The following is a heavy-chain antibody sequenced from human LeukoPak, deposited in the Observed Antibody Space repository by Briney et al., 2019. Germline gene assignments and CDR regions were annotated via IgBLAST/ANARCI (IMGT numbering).Heavy chain of an antibody. CDR2: IYPGDSDT. D-gene: IGHD2-15*01. CDR3: ARLLVVVALNHIVFDY. Sequence: GESLKISCKGSGYSFTSYWIGWVRQMPGKGLEWMGIIYPGDSDTSYSPSFQGQVTISADKSISTAYLQWSSLKASDTAMYYCARLLVVVALNHIVFDYWGQGTLVTVSS. CDR1: GYSFTSYW. V-gene: IGHV5-51*01. J-gene: IGHJ4*02.